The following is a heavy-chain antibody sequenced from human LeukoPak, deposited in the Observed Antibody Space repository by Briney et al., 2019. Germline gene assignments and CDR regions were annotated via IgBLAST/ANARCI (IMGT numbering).Heavy chain of an antibody. CDR2: ISSSSSYI. Sequence: GGSLRLSCAASGFTFSSYSMNWVRQAPGKGLEWVSSISSSSSYIYYADSVEGRFTISRDNAKNSLYLQMNSLRAEDTAVYYCARERSYYYDSSGYPDYWGQGTLVTVSS. D-gene: IGHD3-22*01. CDR1: GFTFSSYS. J-gene: IGHJ4*02. CDR3: ARERSYYYDSSGYPDY. V-gene: IGHV3-21*01.